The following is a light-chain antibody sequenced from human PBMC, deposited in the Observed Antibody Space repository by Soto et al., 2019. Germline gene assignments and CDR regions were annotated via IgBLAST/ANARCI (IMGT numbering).Light chain of an antibody. CDR3: QKYDNAPLT. Sequence: DIQMTQAPSSLSASVGDRVTITCRARQDISTYLAWYQQKPGKVPKLLISAAYTLQSGVPPRFSGSGSGTDFTLTIRSLQPEDVATYYCQKYDNAPLTFGGGTKVELK. CDR2: AAY. J-gene: IGKJ4*01. V-gene: IGKV1-27*01. CDR1: QDISTY.